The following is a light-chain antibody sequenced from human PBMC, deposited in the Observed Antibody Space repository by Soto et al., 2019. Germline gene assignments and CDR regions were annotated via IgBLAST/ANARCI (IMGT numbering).Light chain of an antibody. J-gene: IGKJ4*01. V-gene: IGKV4-1*01. CDR1: QSVLCSSNNKNY. CDR3: QQYYSTPLT. CDR2: GAS. Sequence: DIVMTQSPDSLAVSLGERATINCKSSQSVLCSSNNKNYLAWYQQQPGQPPKLLIYGASTRESGVPDRFSGSGSGTDFTLTISSLQAEDVAVYYCQQYYSTPLTFGGGTKVEIK.